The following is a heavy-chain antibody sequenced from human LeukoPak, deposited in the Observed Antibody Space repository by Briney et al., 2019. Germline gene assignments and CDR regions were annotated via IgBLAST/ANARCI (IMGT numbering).Heavy chain of an antibody. CDR3: ARRGVITLFDY. CDR1: GGPISSSSYY. Sequence: SETLSLTCTVSGGPISSSSYYWGWIRQPPGKGLEWIGSIYYSGSTYYNPSLKSRVTISVDTSKNQFSLKLSSVTAADTAVYYCARRGVITLFDYWGQGTLVTVSS. V-gene: IGHV4-39*01. CDR2: IYYSGST. D-gene: IGHD3-10*01. J-gene: IGHJ4*02.